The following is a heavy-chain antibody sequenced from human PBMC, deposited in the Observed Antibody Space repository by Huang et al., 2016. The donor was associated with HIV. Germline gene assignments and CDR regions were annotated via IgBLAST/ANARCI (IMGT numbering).Heavy chain of an antibody. CDR3: ARGQLGSYGDYDVLY. V-gene: IGHV1-69*13. D-gene: IGHD4-17*01. Sequence: QVQLVQSGAEVKTPGSSVKVSCKASGGTFRKYAISWVRQAHGQGLEWMGVIIPMFGTPNYARKFQGRVTINADDSTSTTYVEVSSLRSEDTALYYCARGQLGSYGDYDVLYWGQGTLVTVSS. CDR1: GGTFRKYA. J-gene: IGHJ4*02. CDR2: IIPMFGTP.